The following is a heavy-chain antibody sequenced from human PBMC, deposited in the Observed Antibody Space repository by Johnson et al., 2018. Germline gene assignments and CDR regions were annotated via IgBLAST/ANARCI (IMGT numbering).Heavy chain of an antibody. Sequence: VQLVESGGGLVQPGGSLRLSCAASGFTFSSYAMSWVRQAPGKGLEWVSAISGSGGSTYYADSVKGRFTISRDNSKNTLYLQKKSLRAEDTAVYYCAKDSGEDYGDFPFDYDYYMDVWGKGRTVTVSS. V-gene: IGHV3-23*04. CDR3: AKDSGEDYGDFPFDYDYYMDV. CDR2: ISGSGGST. D-gene: IGHD4-17*01. CDR1: GFTFSSYA. J-gene: IGHJ6*03.